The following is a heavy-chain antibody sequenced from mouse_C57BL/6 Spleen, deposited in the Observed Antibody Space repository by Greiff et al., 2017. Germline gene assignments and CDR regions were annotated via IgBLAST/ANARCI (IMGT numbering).Heavy chain of an antibody. Sequence: DVHLVESGGGLVKPGGSLKLSCAASGFTFSSYAMSWVRQTPEKRLEWVATISDGGSYTYYPDNVKGRFTISRDNAKNNLYLQMSHLKSEDTAMYYCARAGGSSGEDAMDYWGQGTSVTVSS. D-gene: IGHD3-2*02. V-gene: IGHV5-4*01. CDR1: GFTFSSYA. J-gene: IGHJ4*01. CDR3: ARAGGSSGEDAMDY. CDR2: ISDGGSYT.